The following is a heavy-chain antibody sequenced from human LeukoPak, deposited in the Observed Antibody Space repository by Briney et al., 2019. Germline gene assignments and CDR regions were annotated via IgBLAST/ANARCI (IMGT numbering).Heavy chain of an antibody. CDR3: ARVTRLRDFWSGLGGMDV. CDR2: IIPIFGTA. J-gene: IGHJ6*02. CDR1: GGTFSSYA. V-gene: IGHV1-69*13. D-gene: IGHD3-3*01. Sequence: ASVKVSCKASGGTFSSYAISWVRQAPGQGLEWMGGIIPIFGTANYAQKFQGRVTITADESTSTAYMELSSLRSEDTAVYYCARVTRLRDFWSGLGGMDVWGQGTTVTVSS.